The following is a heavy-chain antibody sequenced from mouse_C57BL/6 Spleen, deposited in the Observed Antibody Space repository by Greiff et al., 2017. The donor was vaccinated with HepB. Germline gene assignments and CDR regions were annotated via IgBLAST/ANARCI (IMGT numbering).Heavy chain of an antibody. CDR2: INPNNGGT. D-gene: IGHD2-1*01. Sequence: SGPELVKPGASVKMSCKASGYTFTDYNMHWVKQSHGKSLEWIGYINPNNGGTSYNQKFKGKATLTVNKSSSTAYMELRSLTSEDSAVYYCARFYGNYLYYFDYWGQGTTLTVSS. J-gene: IGHJ2*01. CDR3: ARFYGNYLYYFDY. V-gene: IGHV1-22*01. CDR1: GYTFTDYN.